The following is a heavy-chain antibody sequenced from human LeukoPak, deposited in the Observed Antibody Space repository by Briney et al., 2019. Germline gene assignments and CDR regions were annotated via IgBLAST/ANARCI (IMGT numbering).Heavy chain of an antibody. CDR2: ISGSGGST. V-gene: IGHV3-23*01. D-gene: IGHD2-2*01. CDR1: GFTFSSYA. J-gene: IGHJ5*02. Sequence: GGSLRLSCAASGFTFSSYAMSWVRQAPGKGLEWVSAISGSGGSTYYADSAKGRFTISRDNSKNTLYLQMNSLRAEDTAVYYCAKGSQDCSSTSCYFLSGFDPWGQGTLVTVSS. CDR3: AKGSQDCSSTSCYFLSGFDP.